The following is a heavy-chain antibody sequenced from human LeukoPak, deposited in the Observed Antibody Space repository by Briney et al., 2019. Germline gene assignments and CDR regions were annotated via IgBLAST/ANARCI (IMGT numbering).Heavy chain of an antibody. V-gene: IGHV3-7*01. CDR1: GFTISNYW. CDR2: IKQDGGEK. Sequence: GGSLTLSCAASGFTISNYWMTWVRQAPGKGLEWVANIKQDGGEKYYADSVKGRFTISRDNAENSLYLQVNSLRADDTAVYYCVKFNTSPGHALDIWGRGTMVTVSS. CDR3: VKFNTSPGHALDI. D-gene: IGHD2-2*01. J-gene: IGHJ3*02.